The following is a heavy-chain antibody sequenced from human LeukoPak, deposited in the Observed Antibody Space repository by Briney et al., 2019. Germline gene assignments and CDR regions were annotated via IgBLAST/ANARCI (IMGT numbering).Heavy chain of an antibody. V-gene: IGHV3-21*01. J-gene: IGHJ3*02. CDR2: ISSSSSYI. CDR1: GFTFSSYS. Sequence: PGGSLRLSCAASGFTFSSYSMNWVRQAPGKGLEWVSSISSSSSYIYYADSVKGRFTTSRDNAKNSLYLQMNSLRAEDTAVYYCARAIQNYYGSGSYYRDAFDIWGQGTMVTVSS. CDR3: ARAIQNYYGSGSYYRDAFDI. D-gene: IGHD3-10*01.